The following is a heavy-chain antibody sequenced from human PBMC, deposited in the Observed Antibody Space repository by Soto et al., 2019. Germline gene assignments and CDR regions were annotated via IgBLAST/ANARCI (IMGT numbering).Heavy chain of an antibody. J-gene: IGHJ4*02. V-gene: IGHV3-23*01. CDR3: AKNDYGFQYFDY. Sequence: PGGSLRLSCAASGFTFSSYAMRWVRQAPGKGLEWVSAISGSGGSTYYADSVKGRFTISRDNSKNTLYLQMNSLRAEDTAVYYCAKNDYGFQYFDYWGQGTLVTVSS. D-gene: IGHD4-17*01. CDR2: ISGSGGST. CDR1: GFTFSSYA.